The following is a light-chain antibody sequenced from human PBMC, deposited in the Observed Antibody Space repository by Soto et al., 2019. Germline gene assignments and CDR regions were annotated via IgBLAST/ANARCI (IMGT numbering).Light chain of an antibody. CDR2: DAT. J-gene: IGKJ5*01. V-gene: IGKV3-11*01. CDR1: QSVTTY. Sequence: EIVLTQSPVTLSLSPGERATLSCRASQSVTTYLAWYQQKTGQAPRLLIYDATNRATGIPARFSGSGSWTDFTLTISSLQPEDFAVYYCQQRSNWPPRITFGQGTRLEIK. CDR3: QQRSNWPPRIT.